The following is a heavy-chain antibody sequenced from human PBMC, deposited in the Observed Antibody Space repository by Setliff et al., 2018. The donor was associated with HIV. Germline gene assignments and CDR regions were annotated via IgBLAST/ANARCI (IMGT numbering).Heavy chain of an antibody. CDR3: ARDQSDYNVLTGFGDFDY. V-gene: IGHV4-59*12. D-gene: IGHD3-9*01. J-gene: IGHJ4*01. Sequence: SETLSLTCTVSGGSISSYYWSWIRQPPGKGLEWIGTISHSGSTHYNSPLQGRISISIDTSKNQFSLTLTSVTAADTAMYYCARDQSDYNVLTGFGDFDYWGHGTLVTVSS. CDR2: ISHSGST. CDR1: GGSISSYY.